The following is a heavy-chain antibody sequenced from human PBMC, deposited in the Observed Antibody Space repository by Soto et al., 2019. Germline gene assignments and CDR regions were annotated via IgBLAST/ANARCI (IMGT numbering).Heavy chain of an antibody. D-gene: IGHD2-2*01. CDR1: GFTFDDYA. CDR2: ISWNSGSI. V-gene: IGHV3-9*01. Sequence: GGSLRLSCAASGFTFDDYAMHWVRQAPGKGLEWVSGISWNSGSIGYADSVKGRFTISRDNAKNSLYLQMNSLRAEDTALYYCATGVVPAARYYYYYYMDVWGKGTTVTVSS. J-gene: IGHJ6*03. CDR3: ATGVVPAARYYYYYYMDV.